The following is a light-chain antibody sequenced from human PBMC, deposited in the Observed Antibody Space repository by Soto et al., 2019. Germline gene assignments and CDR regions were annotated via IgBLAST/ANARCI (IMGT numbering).Light chain of an antibody. CDR3: MHGTHWSLT. J-gene: IGKJ4*01. CDR1: QNLVYSDGTTN. V-gene: IGKV2-30*01. CDR2: QVS. Sequence: DVVMIQSPPSLPVTLGQPASISCRSSQNLVYSDGTTNLHWLQQRPGQSPRRLIYQVSNPDPGVQDRSSGSGSGTDFNLKISSVEAEDVAIYYRMHGTHWSLTFGGGTKVEMK.